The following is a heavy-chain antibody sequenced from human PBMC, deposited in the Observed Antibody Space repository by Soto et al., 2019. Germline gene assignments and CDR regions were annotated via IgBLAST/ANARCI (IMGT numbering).Heavy chain of an antibody. V-gene: IGHV4-59*01. CDR3: ARGRGIAAAGRGNFDY. CDR1: GGSISSYY. J-gene: IGHJ4*02. D-gene: IGHD6-13*01. CDR2: IYYSGST. Sequence: SETLSLTCTVSGGSISSYYWSWIRQPPGKGLEWIEYIYYSGSTNYNPSLKSRVTISVDTSKNQFSLKLSSVTAADTAVYYCARGRGIAAAGRGNFDYWGQGTLVTVSS.